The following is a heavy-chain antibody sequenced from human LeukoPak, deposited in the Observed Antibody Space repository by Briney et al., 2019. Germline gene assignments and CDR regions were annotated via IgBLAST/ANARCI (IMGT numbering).Heavy chain of an antibody. Sequence: SETLSLTCTVSGYSISSGYYWGWIRQPPGKGLEWIGSIYHSGSTYYNPSLKSRVTISVDTSKNQFSLKLSSVTAADTAMYYCARVTEWNDFDYWGQGTLVTVSS. J-gene: IGHJ4*02. CDR1: GYSISSGYY. D-gene: IGHD1-1*01. CDR3: ARVTEWNDFDY. CDR2: IYHSGST. V-gene: IGHV4-38-2*02.